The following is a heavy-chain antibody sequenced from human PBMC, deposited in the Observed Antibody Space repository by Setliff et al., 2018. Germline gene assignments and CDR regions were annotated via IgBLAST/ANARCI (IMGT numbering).Heavy chain of an antibody. CDR1: GGSISSSSYY. CDR3: ARASWYYDFWSGSEGSGWFDP. J-gene: IGHJ5*02. V-gene: IGHV4-61*05. CDR2: IYYSGSA. Sequence: SETLSLTCTVSGGSISSSSYYWGWIRQHPGKGLEWIGYIYYSGSANYNPSLKSRVTTSVDKSKNQFSLKIYSMTAADTAVYYCARASWYYDFWSGSEGSGWFDPWGQGTLVTVSS. D-gene: IGHD3-3*01.